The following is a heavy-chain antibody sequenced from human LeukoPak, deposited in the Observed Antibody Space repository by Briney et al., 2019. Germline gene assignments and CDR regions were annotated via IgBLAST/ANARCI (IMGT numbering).Heavy chain of an antibody. CDR3: ARAPWVIGGGFWSGYHLDY. V-gene: IGHV3-30*04. Sequence: GGSLRLSCAASGFTFSSYAMHWVRQAPGKGLEWVAVISYDGSNKYYADSVKGRFTISRDNSKNTLYLQLNSLRAEDTAVYYCARAPWVIGGGFWSGYHLDYWGRRTLVTVSS. CDR2: ISYDGSNK. D-gene: IGHD3-3*01. J-gene: IGHJ4*02. CDR1: GFTFSSYA.